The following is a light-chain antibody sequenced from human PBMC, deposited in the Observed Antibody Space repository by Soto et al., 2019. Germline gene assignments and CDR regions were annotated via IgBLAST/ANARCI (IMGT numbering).Light chain of an antibody. Sequence: DIQMTQSPSSLSASVGDRVTIACRASQGISIYLAWYQQKPGKVPQLLNYDASTLQSGVPSRFSGSGSGTDFTLTISGLQPEDVATYYCQKYNGAPLTFGGGTKVEIK. CDR3: QKYNGAPLT. J-gene: IGKJ4*01. CDR1: QGISIY. CDR2: DAS. V-gene: IGKV1-27*01.